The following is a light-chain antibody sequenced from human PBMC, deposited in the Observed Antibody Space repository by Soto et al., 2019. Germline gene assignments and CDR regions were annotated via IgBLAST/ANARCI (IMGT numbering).Light chain of an antibody. CDR1: SSDVGGYNY. Sequence: QSALTQPASVSGSPGQSITISCTGTSSDVGGYNYVSWYQQHPGKAPKLMIYDVSNRPSGVSNRFSGSKSGNTSSLTISGLRAEDEADYYCRSYTSSSTHYVFGTGTKVTVL. CDR3: RSYTSSSTHYV. J-gene: IGLJ1*01. CDR2: DVS. V-gene: IGLV2-14*01.